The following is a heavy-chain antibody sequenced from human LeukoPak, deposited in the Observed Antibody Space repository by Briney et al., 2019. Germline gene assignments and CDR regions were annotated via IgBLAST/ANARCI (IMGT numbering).Heavy chain of an antibody. CDR2: IIPIFGTA. CDR3: ASVTGARGNA. Sequence: SVKVSCRASGGTFSSYAISWVRQAPGQGLEWMGRIIPIFGTANYAQKFQGRVTITTDESTSTAYMELSSLRSEDTAVYYCASVTGARGNAWGRGTLVTVSS. V-gene: IGHV1-69*05. D-gene: IGHD6-6*01. CDR1: GGTFSSYA. J-gene: IGHJ5*02.